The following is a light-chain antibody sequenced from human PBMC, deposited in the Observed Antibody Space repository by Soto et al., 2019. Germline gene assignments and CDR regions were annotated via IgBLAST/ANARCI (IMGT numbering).Light chain of an antibody. V-gene: IGLV4-69*01. CDR2: LNSDGSH. Sequence: QPVLTQAPSASASLGASVMLTCTLSSGHSSYAIAWHQQQPEKGPRYLMKLNSDGSHSKGDGIPDRFSGSSSGAERYLTISSLQSEDEADYYCLTWVTGIWVFGGGTKLTVL. CDR1: SGHSSYA. J-gene: IGLJ3*02. CDR3: LTWVTGIWV.